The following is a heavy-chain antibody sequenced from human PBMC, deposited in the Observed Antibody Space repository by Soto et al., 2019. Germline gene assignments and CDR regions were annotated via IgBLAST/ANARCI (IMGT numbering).Heavy chain of an antibody. CDR3: APIAAAYGLDI. J-gene: IGHJ6*02. CDR2: INSDGSST. Sequence: PGGSLRLSCAASGFTFSSYWMHWVRQAPGKGLVWVSRINSDGSSTSYADSVKGRFTISRDNAKNTLYLQMNSLRAEDTAVYYCAPIAAAYGLDIWGQGTTVTVSS. V-gene: IGHV3-74*01. D-gene: IGHD6-13*01. CDR1: GFTFSSYW.